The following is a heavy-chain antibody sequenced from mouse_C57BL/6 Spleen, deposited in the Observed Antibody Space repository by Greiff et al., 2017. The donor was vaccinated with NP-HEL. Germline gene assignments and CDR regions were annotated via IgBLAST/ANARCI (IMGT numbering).Heavy chain of an antibody. D-gene: IGHD3-1*01. V-gene: IGHV1-69*01. Sequence: QVQLQQPGAELVMPGASVKLSCKASGYTFTSYWMHWVKQRPGQGLEWIGEIDPSDSYTNYNQKFKGKSTLTVDKSSSTAYMQLSSLTSEDSAVYYCARSEAPRYAMDYWGQGTSVTVSS. CDR1: GYTFTSYW. CDR2: IDPSDSYT. CDR3: ARSEAPRYAMDY. J-gene: IGHJ4*01.